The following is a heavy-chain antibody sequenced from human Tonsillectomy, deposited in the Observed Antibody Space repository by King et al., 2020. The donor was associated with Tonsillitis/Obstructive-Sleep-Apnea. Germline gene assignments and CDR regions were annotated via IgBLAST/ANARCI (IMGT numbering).Heavy chain of an antibody. V-gene: IGHV6-1*01. CDR2: TYYRSKWYY. D-gene: IGHD3-22*01. Sequence: VQLQQSGPGLVKPSQTLSLTCTISGDTVSSSSATWNWIRQSPSRGLEWLGRTYYRSKWYYDYALSVKSRITINTDTSKNKFSLQLNSMTPEDTAVYYCARVPTYFYDTSGYFDFDYWGQGTLVTVSS. CDR3: ARVPTYFYDTSGYFDFDY. CDR1: GDTVSSSSAT. J-gene: IGHJ4*02.